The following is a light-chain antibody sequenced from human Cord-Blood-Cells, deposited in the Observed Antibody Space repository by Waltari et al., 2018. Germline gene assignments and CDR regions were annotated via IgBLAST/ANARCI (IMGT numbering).Light chain of an antibody. CDR1: SSDGGGANY. Sequence: QSALTQPASVSGSPGQTITISCTGTSSDGGGANYVSWYQQHPGNTPKHMIYEVSNRPSGVSNRFYGSKSGTTASLTISEIQAEDEADYYCSSYTSSSNVVFGGGTKLPVL. J-gene: IGLJ2*01. CDR3: SSYTSSSNVV. CDR2: EVS. V-gene: IGLV2-14*01.